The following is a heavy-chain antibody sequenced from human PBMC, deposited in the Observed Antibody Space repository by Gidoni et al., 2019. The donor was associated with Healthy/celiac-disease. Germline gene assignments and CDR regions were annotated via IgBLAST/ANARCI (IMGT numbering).Heavy chain of an antibody. Sequence: QVQLVQSGAEVKTPGSSVKVSCKASGGTFSSYAISWVRQAPGQGLEWMGGIIPNFGTANYARKFQGRVKVTADESTSTAYMELSSLRSEDTAVYYCAREGWSSSPNRWFDPWGQGTLVTVSS. CDR2: IIPNFGTA. J-gene: IGHJ5*02. V-gene: IGHV1-69*01. CDR1: GGTFSSYA. D-gene: IGHD6-13*01. CDR3: AREGWSSSPNRWFDP.